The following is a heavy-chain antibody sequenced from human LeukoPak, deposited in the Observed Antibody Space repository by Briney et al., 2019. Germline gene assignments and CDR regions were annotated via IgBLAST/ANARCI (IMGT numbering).Heavy chain of an antibody. CDR1: GGTFSSYA. CDR3: ASAYYYDSSGYYYRDWFDP. Sequence: SVKVSCKASGGTFSSYAISWVRQAPGQGLEWMGGIIPIFGTANYAQKFQGRVTITADESTSTAYMELSSLRSEDTAVYYCASAYYYDSSGYYYRDWFDPWGQGTLVTVSS. CDR2: IIPIFGTA. V-gene: IGHV1-69*01. J-gene: IGHJ5*02. D-gene: IGHD3-22*01.